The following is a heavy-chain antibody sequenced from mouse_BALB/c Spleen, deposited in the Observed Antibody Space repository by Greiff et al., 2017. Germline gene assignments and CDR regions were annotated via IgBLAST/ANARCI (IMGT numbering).Heavy chain of an antibody. D-gene: IGHD1-1*01. CDR1: GFTFSSYT. CDR3: ARQYGSTYFDY. J-gene: IGHJ2*01. CDR2: ISNGGGST. Sequence: DVKLVESGGGLVQPGGSLKLSCAASGFTFSSYTMSWVRQTPEKRLEWVAYISNGGGSTYYPDTVKGRFTISRDNAKNTLYLQMSSLKSEDTAMYYCARQYGSTYFDYWGQGTTLTVSS. V-gene: IGHV5-12-2*01.